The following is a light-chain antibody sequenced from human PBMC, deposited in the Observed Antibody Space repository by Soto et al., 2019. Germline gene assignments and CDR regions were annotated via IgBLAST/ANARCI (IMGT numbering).Light chain of an antibody. CDR1: QSVSGN. Sequence: EIVMKQSPSTLSVSPGERATLSCRASQSVSGNLAWYQQKPGQAPRLLIYGASTRATGIPARFSGSGSWTESTLAISSLQSEDFAVYYCQQYNNWPPSFGQGTKVEIK. CDR3: QQYNNWPPS. CDR2: GAS. V-gene: IGKV3-15*01. J-gene: IGKJ1*01.